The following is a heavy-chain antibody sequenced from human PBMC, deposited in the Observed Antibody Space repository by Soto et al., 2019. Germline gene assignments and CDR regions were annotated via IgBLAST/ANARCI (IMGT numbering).Heavy chain of an antibody. V-gene: IGHV1-69*13. CDR3: ARGVLAGYNLGPFDY. CDR1: GGTFSSYA. D-gene: IGHD5-12*01. Sequence: ASVKVSCKASGGTFSSYAISWVRQAPGQGLEWMGGIIPIFGTANYAQKFQGRVTITADESTSTAYMELSSLRSEDTAVYYCARGVLAGYNLGPFDYWGQGTLVTVS. J-gene: IGHJ4*02. CDR2: IIPIFGTA.